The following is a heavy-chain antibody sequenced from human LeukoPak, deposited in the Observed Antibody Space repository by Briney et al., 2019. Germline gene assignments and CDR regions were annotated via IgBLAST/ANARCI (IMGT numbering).Heavy chain of an antibody. J-gene: IGHJ4*02. Sequence: SETLSLTCTVSGGSISSSNYYWGWIRQPPGKGLEWIGSIYYSGSTYYNPSLKSRVTISVDTSKNQFSLKLSSVTATDTAVYYCARHARYSYGYTDYWGQGTLVTVSS. CDR3: ARHARYSYGYTDY. V-gene: IGHV4-39*01. D-gene: IGHD5-18*01. CDR2: IYYSGST. CDR1: GGSISSSNYY.